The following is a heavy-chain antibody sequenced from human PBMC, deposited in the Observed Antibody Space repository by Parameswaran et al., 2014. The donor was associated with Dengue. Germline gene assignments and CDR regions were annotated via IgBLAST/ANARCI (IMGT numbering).Heavy chain of an antibody. Sequence: VRQAPGKGLEWIGSIYYGGSTYYNPSLKSRITISVDTSKNQFSLKLSSVTAADTAVYYCARPRGGYSYYFDYWGQGTLVTVSS. D-gene: IGHD5-18*01. J-gene: IGHJ4*02. V-gene: IGHV4-39*01. CDR2: IYYGGST. CDR3: ARPRGGYSYYFDY.